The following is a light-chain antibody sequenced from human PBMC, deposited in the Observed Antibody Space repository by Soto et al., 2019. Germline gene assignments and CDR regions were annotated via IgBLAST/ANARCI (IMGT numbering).Light chain of an antibody. CDR3: QQYNNYPWT. J-gene: IGKJ1*01. CDR2: DAS. V-gene: IGKV1-5*01. CDR1: QSISSW. Sequence: ARATITCRASQSISSWLAWYQQKPGKAPKLLIYDASSLESGVPSRFSGSGSGTEFTLSISSLQPDDFATYYCQQYNNYPWTFGQGTKV.